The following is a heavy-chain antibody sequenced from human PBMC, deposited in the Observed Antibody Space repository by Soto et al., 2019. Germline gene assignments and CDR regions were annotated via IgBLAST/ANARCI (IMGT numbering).Heavy chain of an antibody. Sequence: EVQLVESGGGLVNPGGSLRLSCAASGFTFTNAWMNWVRQAPGKGLEWVGRIKSKTDGGTTDYAAPVKGRFTISRDDSKNTVYLQMNSLKTEDTGVYFCTTRIDFWRGYYPPDHWGQGTLVTVSS. CDR3: TTRIDFWRGYYPPDH. CDR2: IKSKTDGGTT. V-gene: IGHV3-15*07. CDR1: GFTFTNAW. J-gene: IGHJ4*02. D-gene: IGHD3-3*01.